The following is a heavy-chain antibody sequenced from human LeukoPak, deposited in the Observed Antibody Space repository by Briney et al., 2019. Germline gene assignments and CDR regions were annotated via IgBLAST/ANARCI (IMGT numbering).Heavy chain of an antibody. CDR1: GYSFNNYA. J-gene: IGHJ4*02. V-gene: IGHV1-3*01. CDR2: INCGNGKT. D-gene: IGHD6-13*01. Sequence: SVTVSCKASGYSFNNYAMHWVRQAPGHRLEWMGWINCGNGKTKYSEKFQGRVTITRDQSATTAYLDLSNLGSEDTAIYYCARSIWYNRQYYFDSCGQGTLVTVSS. CDR3: ARSIWYNRQYYFDS.